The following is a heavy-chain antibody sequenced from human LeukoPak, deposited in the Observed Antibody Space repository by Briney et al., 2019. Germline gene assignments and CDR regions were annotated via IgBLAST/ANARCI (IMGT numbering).Heavy chain of an antibody. CDR2: IRQDGSEK. V-gene: IGHV3-7*01. CDR1: GFTFANYW. Sequence: GGSLRLSCAASGFTFANYWMSWVRQAPGKGLKWVANIRQDGSEKFYVDSVKGRFTISRDNDKSSLYLQMNSLRGEETAVYFCARVGGSLERILWRRGTVVSVS. D-gene: IGHD3-3*01. CDR3: ARVGGSLERIL. J-gene: IGHJ4*02.